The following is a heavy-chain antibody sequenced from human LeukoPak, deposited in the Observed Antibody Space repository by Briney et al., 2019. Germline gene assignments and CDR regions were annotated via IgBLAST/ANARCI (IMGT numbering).Heavy chain of an antibody. CDR2: INNSGST. CDR1: GGSFSDYY. J-gene: IGHJ6*02. V-gene: IGHV4-34*01. CDR3: ARGHRDIVVVPPAISDYYYGMDV. Sequence: PSETLSLNCAVYGGSFSDYYWSWIRQPPGKGLEWIGEINNSGSTNYNPSLKSRVTISVDTSKNQFSLKLSSVTAADTAVYYCARGHRDIVVVPPAISDYYYGMDVWGQGTTVTVSS. D-gene: IGHD2-2*01.